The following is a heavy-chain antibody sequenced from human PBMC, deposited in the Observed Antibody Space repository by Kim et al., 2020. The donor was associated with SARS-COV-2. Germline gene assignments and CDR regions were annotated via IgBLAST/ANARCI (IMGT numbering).Heavy chain of an antibody. V-gene: IGHV1-3*01. CDR2: INAGNGNT. CDR1: GYTFTSYA. Sequence: ASVKVSCKASGYTFTSYAMHWVRQAPGQRLEWMGWINAGNGNTKYSQKFQGRVTITRDTSASTAYMELSSLRSEDTAVYYCAREGGVYYDFWSGGEGVYWGQGTLVTVSS. CDR3: AREGGVYYDFWSGGEGVY. D-gene: IGHD3-3*01. J-gene: IGHJ4*02.